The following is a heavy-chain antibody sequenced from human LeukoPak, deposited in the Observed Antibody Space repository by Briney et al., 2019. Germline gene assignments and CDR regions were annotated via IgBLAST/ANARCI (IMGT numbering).Heavy chain of an antibody. CDR1: GFTFSNNW. CDR2: IKEDGSEK. CDR3: ARGDDILTGYYSY. J-gene: IGHJ4*02. Sequence: SGGSLRLSCAASGFTFSNNWMTWVRQAPGKGLEWVANIKEDGSEKYYVDSVKGRFTISRDNAKNSLYLQMNSLRAEDTAVYYCARGDDILTGYYSYWGQGTLVTVSS. V-gene: IGHV3-7*01. D-gene: IGHD3-9*01.